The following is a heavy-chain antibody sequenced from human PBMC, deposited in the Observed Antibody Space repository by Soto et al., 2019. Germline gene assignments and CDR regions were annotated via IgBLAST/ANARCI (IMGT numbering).Heavy chain of an antibody. CDR3: AKDPRVYCSSTSCSKI. D-gene: IGHD2-2*01. CDR2: ISGSGGST. Sequence: PGGSLRLSCAASGFTFSSYAMSWVRQAPGKGLEWVSAISGSGGSTYYADSVKGRFTISRDNSKNTLYLQMNSLRAEDTAVYYCAKDPRVYCSSTSCSKIWGQGTMVTVSS. V-gene: IGHV3-23*01. CDR1: GFTFSSYA. J-gene: IGHJ3*02.